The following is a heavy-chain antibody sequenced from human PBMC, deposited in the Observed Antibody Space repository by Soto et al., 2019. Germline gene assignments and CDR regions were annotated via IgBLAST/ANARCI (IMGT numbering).Heavy chain of an antibody. CDR1: GFSFIGYF. J-gene: IGHJ4*02. Sequence: GGSLRLSCASSGFSFIGYFMRWMRQAPGKGLEWVAYIGPYGNSKYYADSVKGRLTISRDDATNSLYLHMNSLRAEDTAVYYCARDDYTYGVYWGQGTPVTVSS. D-gene: IGHD2-2*02. V-gene: IGHV3-11*01. CDR2: IGPYGNSK. CDR3: ARDDYTYGVY.